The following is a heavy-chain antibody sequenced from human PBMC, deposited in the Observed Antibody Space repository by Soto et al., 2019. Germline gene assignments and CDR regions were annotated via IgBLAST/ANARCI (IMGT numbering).Heavy chain of an antibody. CDR2: IYPGDSDT. Sequence: GESLKISCQGSGFSFTSYWIGWVRQMPGKGLEWMAIIYPGDSDTRYSPSFQGQVTISADKSISTVYLQWSSLKASDTAMYYCARHPSSYNWTDYWGQGTQVTVSS. CDR1: GFSFTSYW. J-gene: IGHJ4*02. V-gene: IGHV5-51*01. CDR3: ARHPSSYNWTDY. D-gene: IGHD1-1*01.